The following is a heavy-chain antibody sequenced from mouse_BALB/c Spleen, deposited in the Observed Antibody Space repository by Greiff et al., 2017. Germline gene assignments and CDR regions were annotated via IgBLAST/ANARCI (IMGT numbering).Heavy chain of an antibody. CDR2: ISSGGGST. CDR3: ARHRDTTFDY. Sequence: EVKVVESGGGLVQPGGSLKLSCAASGFAFSSYDMSWVRQTPEKRLEWVAYISSGGGSTYYPDTVKGRFTISRDNAKNTLYLQMSSLKSEDTAMYYCARHRDTTFDYWGQGTTLTVSS. J-gene: IGHJ2*01. V-gene: IGHV5-12-1*01. D-gene: IGHD1-1*01. CDR1: GFAFSSYD.